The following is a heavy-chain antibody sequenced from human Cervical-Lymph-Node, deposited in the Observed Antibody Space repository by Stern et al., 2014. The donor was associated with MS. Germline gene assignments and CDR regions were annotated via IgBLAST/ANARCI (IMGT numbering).Heavy chain of an antibody. CDR3: TRVQRERRALDHLDP. CDR2: VNPNSETT. J-gene: IGHJ5*02. CDR1: GFTFTTHY. V-gene: IGHV1-46*03. Sequence: QVQLVESGAEVKKPGTSVKVSCEASGFTFTTHYMHWIRQAPGAGLEVVGMVNPNSETTSYARQFQGRVTITRDTSTSTIYMELTGLRSEDTAVYFCTRVQRERRALDHLDPWGQGTLVTVSS. D-gene: IGHD1-1*01.